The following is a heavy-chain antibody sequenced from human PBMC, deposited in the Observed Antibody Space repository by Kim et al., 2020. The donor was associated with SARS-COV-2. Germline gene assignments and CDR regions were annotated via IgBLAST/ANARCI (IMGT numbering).Heavy chain of an antibody. V-gene: IGHV4-34*01. Sequence: SETLSLTCAVYGGSFSGYYWSWIRQPPGKGLAWIGEINHSGSTNYNLSLKSRVTISVDTSKNQFSLKLSSVTAADTAVYYCARGTRQWLSRHYYYYMDVWGKGTTVTVSS. J-gene: IGHJ6*03. CDR2: INHSGST. CDR3: ARGTRQWLSRHYYYYMDV. CDR1: GGSFSGYY. D-gene: IGHD6-19*01.